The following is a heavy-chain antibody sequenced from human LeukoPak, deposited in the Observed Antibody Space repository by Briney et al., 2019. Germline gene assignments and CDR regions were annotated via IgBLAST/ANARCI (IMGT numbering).Heavy chain of an antibody. V-gene: IGHV3-21*04. Sequence: GGSLRLSCAASGFTFSSYAMSWVRQAPGKGLEWVSSISSSSSYIYYADSVKGRFTISRDNAKNSLYLQMNSLRAEDTAVYYCARGGAVAGTGYNWFDPWGQGTLVTVSS. CDR2: ISSSSSYI. CDR3: ARGGAVAGTGYNWFDP. J-gene: IGHJ5*02. D-gene: IGHD6-19*01. CDR1: GFTFSSYA.